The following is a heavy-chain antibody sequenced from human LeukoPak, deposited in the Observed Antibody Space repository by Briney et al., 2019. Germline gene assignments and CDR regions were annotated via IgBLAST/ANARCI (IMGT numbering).Heavy chain of an antibody. CDR3: ARLVSYYDSSGYYGY. Sequence: GESLKISCKGSGYSFTSYWIGWVRQMPGKGLGWMGIIYPGDSDTRYCPSFQGKLTISADKSISTAYLQRSSLKASDTAMYYCARLVSYYDSSGYYGYWGQGTLVTVSS. D-gene: IGHD3-22*01. V-gene: IGHV5-51*01. J-gene: IGHJ4*02. CDR2: IYPGDSDT. CDR1: GYSFTSYW.